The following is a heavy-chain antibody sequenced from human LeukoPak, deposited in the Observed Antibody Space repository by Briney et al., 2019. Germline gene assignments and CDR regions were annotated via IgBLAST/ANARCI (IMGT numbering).Heavy chain of an antibody. J-gene: IGHJ3*02. CDR2: INHSGST. CDR3: ARGSTYYDFWSGYSPDAFDI. Sequence: PSETLSLTCAVYGGSFSGYYWSWIRQPPGKGLEWIGEINHSGSTNYNPSLKSRVTISVDTSKNQFSLKLSSVTAADTAVYYCARGSTYYDFWSGYSPDAFDIWGQGTMVTVSS. V-gene: IGHV4-34*01. D-gene: IGHD3-3*01. CDR1: GGSFSGYY.